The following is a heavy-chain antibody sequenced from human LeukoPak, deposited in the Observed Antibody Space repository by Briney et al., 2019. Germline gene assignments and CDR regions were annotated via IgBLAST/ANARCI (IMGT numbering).Heavy chain of an antibody. CDR1: GGFISSYY. Sequence: SEPLSLTCTVSGGFISSYYWSWLRQPPGRGLEWIGYNYYSGSTNYNPSLKSRVTISVDTSKNQFSLKLSSVTAADTAVYYCAGHGAFGIWGQGTMVTVSS. CDR2: NYYSGST. V-gene: IGHV4-59*08. CDR3: AGHGAFGI. J-gene: IGHJ3*02.